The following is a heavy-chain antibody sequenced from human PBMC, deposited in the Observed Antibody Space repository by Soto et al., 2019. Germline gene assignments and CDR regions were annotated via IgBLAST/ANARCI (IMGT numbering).Heavy chain of an antibody. V-gene: IGHV3-21*02. CDR3: ARDPPLSIIVGVGADDY. J-gene: IGHJ4*02. CDR2: ISSSSTYK. Sequence: EVQLVESGGGLVKPGGSLRLSCAASGFAFSTYNMNWVRQAPGKGLEWVSSISSSSTYKNYADSVKGRFTISRDNDKNSLYLQMDSLRAEDTAVYYCARDPPLSIIVGVGADDYWGQGSLVTVSS. D-gene: IGHD3-22*01. CDR1: GFAFSTYN.